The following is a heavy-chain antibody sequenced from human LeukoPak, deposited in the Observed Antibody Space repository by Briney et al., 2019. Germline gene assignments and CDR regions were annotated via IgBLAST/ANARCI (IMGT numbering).Heavy chain of an antibody. J-gene: IGHJ6*03. Sequence: ASVKVSCKASGYTFTSYYMHWVRQAPGQGLEWMGIINPSGGSTSYAQKFQGRVTMTTDTSTSTAYMELRSLRSDDTAVYYCATSNRYYYYMDVWGKGTTVTISS. V-gene: IGHV1-46*01. CDR2: INPSGGST. D-gene: IGHD2-2*01. CDR1: GYTFTSYY. CDR3: ATSNRYYYYMDV.